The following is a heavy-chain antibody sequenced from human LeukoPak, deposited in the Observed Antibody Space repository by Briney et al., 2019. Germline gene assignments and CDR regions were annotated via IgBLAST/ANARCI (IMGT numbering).Heavy chain of an antibody. V-gene: IGHV3-30*03. CDR1: GFTFSSYG. Sequence: GGSLRLSCAASGFTFSSYGMHWVRQAPGKGLEWVAVISYDGRKKYYADSVKGRFTISRDNSKNTLYLQMNSLRAEDTAVYYCASGEMYYYDSSGYSYYFDYWGQGTLVTVSS. D-gene: IGHD3-22*01. CDR2: ISYDGRKK. CDR3: ASGEMYYYDSSGYSYYFDY. J-gene: IGHJ4*02.